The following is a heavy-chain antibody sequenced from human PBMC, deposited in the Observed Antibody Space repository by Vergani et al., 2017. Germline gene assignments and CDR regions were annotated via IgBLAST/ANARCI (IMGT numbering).Heavy chain of an antibody. V-gene: IGHV1-69*13. J-gene: IGHJ5*02. CDR3: ARGWGGDSSSRYDWFDP. CDR1: GGTFSSYA. Sequence: QVQLVQSGAEVKKPGSSVKVSCKASGGTFSSYAISWVRQAPGQGLEWMGRIIPIFDTANYAQKFQGRVTITADESTSTAYMELSSLRSEDTAVYYCARGWGGDSSSRYDWFDPWGQGTLVTVSS. CDR2: IIPIFDTA. D-gene: IGHD6-13*01.